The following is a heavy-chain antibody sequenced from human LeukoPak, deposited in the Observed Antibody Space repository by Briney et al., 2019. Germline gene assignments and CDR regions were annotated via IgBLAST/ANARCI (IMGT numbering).Heavy chain of an antibody. CDR2: IKQDGREK. J-gene: IGHJ6*03. Sequence: GGSLRLSCAASGFTFSSYWMSWVRQAPGKGREWVANIKQDGREKYSVASVKGRFTISRDNAKNSLYLQMNSLRAEDTAVYYCARSVDTAMAYYYYYMDVWGKGTTVTVSS. CDR1: GFTFSSYW. CDR3: ARSVDTAMAYYYYYMDV. D-gene: IGHD5-18*01. V-gene: IGHV3-7*01.